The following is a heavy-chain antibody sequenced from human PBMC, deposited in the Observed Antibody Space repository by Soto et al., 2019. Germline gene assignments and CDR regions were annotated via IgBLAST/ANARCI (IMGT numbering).Heavy chain of an antibody. J-gene: IGHJ4*02. CDR3: ARDSSGWYYFDY. CDR2: ISAYNGNT. V-gene: IGHV1-18*01. CDR1: GYTFTSYG. D-gene: IGHD6-19*01. Sequence: ASVKVSCEASGYTFTSYGISWVRQTPGQGLEWMGWISAYNGNTNYAQKLQGRVTMTTDTSTSTAYMELRSLRSDDTAVYYCARDSSGWYYFDYWGQGTLVTVSS.